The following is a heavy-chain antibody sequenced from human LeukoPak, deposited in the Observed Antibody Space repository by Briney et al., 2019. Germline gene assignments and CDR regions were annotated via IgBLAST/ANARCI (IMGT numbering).Heavy chain of an antibody. CDR3: ARSDSGYALDY. D-gene: IGHD2-15*01. CDR1: GGSVSSNGYF. Sequence: AETLSLTCTVSGGSVSSNGYFWNWIRQPPGKGLEWIGYIYNRGSTNYNPSLKSRVTISVDTSKNQFSLKLSSVTAADTAVYYCARSDSGYALDYWGQGTLVTVSS. V-gene: IGHV4-61*08. CDR2: IYNRGST. J-gene: IGHJ4*02.